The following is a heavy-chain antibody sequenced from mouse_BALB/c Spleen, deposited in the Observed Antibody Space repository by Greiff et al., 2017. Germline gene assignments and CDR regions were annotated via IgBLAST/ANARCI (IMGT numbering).Heavy chain of an antibody. J-gene: IGHJ3*01. D-gene: IGHD1-1*01. CDR2: ISSGGSYT. Sequence: EVQVVESGGGLVKPGGSLKLSCAASGFTFSSYTMSWVRQTPEKRLEWVATISSGGSYTYYPDSVKGRFTISRDNAKNTLYLQMSSLKSEDTAMYYCTSLYYYGSRGWFAYWGQGTLVTVSA. V-gene: IGHV5-6-4*01. CDR1: GFTFSSYT. CDR3: TSLYYYGSRGWFAY.